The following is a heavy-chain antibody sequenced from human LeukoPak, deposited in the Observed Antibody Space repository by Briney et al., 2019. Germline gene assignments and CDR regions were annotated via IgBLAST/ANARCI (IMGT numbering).Heavy chain of an antibody. J-gene: IGHJ4*02. CDR2: INHSGST. CDR3: ARQAAAGFDY. Sequence: SETLSLTCTVSGGSISSSSYYWGWIRQPPGKGLEWIGEINHSGSTNYNPSLKSRVTISVDTSKNQFSLKLSSVTAADTAVYYCARQAAAGFDYWGQGTLVTVSS. V-gene: IGHV4-39*01. D-gene: IGHD6-13*01. CDR1: GGSISSSSYY.